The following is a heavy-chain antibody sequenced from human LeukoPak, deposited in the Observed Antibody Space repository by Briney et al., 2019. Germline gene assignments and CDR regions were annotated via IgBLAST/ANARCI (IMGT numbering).Heavy chain of an antibody. V-gene: IGHV1-8*01. J-gene: IGHJ3*02. Sequence: ASVKVSCKASGYTFTSYDINWVRQATGQGLEWMGWMNPNSGNTGYAQKFQGRVTMTRNTSISTAYMELSSLRSEDTAVYYWARSMVVTAIIDTFDIWGQGTMVTVSS. CDR1: GYTFTSYD. CDR2: MNPNSGNT. D-gene: IGHD2-21*02. CDR3: ARSMVVTAIIDTFDI.